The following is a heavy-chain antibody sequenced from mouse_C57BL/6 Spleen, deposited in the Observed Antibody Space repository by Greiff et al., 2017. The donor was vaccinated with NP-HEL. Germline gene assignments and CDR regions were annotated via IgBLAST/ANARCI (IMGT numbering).Heavy chain of an antibody. D-gene: IGHD2-4*01. CDR2: IDPSDSET. CDR1: GYTFTSYW. CDR3: ARCDDYGGVGYFDV. Sequence: QVQLQQPGAELVRPGSSVKLSCKASGYTFTSYWMHWVKQRPIQGLEWIGNIDPSDSETNYNQKFKGKATLTVDKSSSTAYMQLSSLTSEDSAVYYCARCDDYGGVGYFDVWGTGTTVTVSS. J-gene: IGHJ1*03. V-gene: IGHV1-52*01.